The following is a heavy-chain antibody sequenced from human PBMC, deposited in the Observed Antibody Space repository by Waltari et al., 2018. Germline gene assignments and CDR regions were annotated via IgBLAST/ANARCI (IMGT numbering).Heavy chain of an antibody. Sequence: QVQLVQSGAEVKKPGASVKVSCKASGYTFTDNYMHWVRQAPGQGLEWMGWINPNNGGTNYAQKVQGRVTITRDTSSSTAFMDLSRLKSDDTAVYFCARGDPSVYYTSHMDVWGKGTTVTVSS. CDR1: GYTFTDNY. V-gene: IGHV1-2*02. CDR3: ARGDPSVYYTSHMDV. J-gene: IGHJ6*03. D-gene: IGHD3-3*01. CDR2: INPNNGGT.